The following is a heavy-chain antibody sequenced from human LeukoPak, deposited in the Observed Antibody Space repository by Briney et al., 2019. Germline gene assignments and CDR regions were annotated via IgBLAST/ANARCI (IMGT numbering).Heavy chain of an antibody. D-gene: IGHD3-22*01. CDR3: ARVSLSDDSSGYSFDY. V-gene: IGHV3-11*05. J-gene: IGHJ4*02. CDR1: GFTFSDYY. Sequence: GGSLRLSCAASGFTFSDYYMSWIHQAPGKGLEWVSYISSSSSYTNYADSVKGRFTISRDNAKNSLYLQMNSLRAEGTAVYYCARVSLSDDSSGYSFDYWGQGTLVTVSS. CDR2: ISSSSSYT.